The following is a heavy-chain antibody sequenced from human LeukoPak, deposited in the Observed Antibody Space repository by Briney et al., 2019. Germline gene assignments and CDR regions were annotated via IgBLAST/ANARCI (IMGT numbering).Heavy chain of an antibody. CDR2: ISGNDDNP. J-gene: IGHJ4*02. D-gene: IGHD2-2*01. CDR1: GYTFSNFG. CDR3: ARDGTSTDDY. V-gene: IGHV1-18*01. Sequence: ASVKVSCKTSGYTFSNFGINWVRQAPGQGLEWMGWISGNDDNPNYGQKFQGRFTVTTDSSTSTAYMELRNLRFDDTAVYYCARDGTSTDDYWGQGTLVTVSS.